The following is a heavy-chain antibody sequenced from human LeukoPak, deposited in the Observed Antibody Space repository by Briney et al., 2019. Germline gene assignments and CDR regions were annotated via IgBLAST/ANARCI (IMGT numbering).Heavy chain of an antibody. CDR2: INHSGST. J-gene: IGHJ5*02. V-gene: IGHV4-34*01. CDR1: GGSFSGYY. CDR3: ARGGIFYYDILTGYYQKNWFDP. D-gene: IGHD3-9*01. Sequence: SETLSLTCAVHGGSFSGYYWSWIRQPPGKGLEWIGEINHSGSTNYNPSLKSRVTISVDTSKNQFSLKLSSVTAADTAVYYCARGGIFYYDILTGYYQKNWFDPWGQGTLVTVSS.